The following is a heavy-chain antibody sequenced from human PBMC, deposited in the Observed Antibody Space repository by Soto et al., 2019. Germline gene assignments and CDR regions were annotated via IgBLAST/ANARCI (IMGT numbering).Heavy chain of an antibody. CDR2: IYSGGST. CDR3: AREGYCSSTSCPAIDY. D-gene: IGHD2-2*01. J-gene: IGHJ4*02. Sequence: SGGGLVQPGGSLRLSCAASGFTVSSNYMSWVRQAPGKGLEWVSVIYSGGSTYYADSVKGRFTISRDNSKNTLYLQMNSLRAEDTAVYYCAREGYCSSTSCPAIDYWGQGTLVTVSS. V-gene: IGHV3-66*01. CDR1: GFTVSSNY.